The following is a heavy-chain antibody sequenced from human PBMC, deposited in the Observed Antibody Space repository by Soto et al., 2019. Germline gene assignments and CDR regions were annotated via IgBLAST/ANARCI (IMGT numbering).Heavy chain of an antibody. J-gene: IGHJ6*02. D-gene: IGHD3-3*01. CDR3: ARDLFFGPGGYGMDV. Sequence: GSLRLSCAASGFTFSSYSMNWVRQAPGKGLEWVSSISTSSSYIYYADSVKGRFTISRDNAKNSLYLQMNSLRAEDTAVYYCARDLFFGPGGYGMDVWGQGTTVTVSS. CDR1: GFTFSSYS. CDR2: ISTSSSYI. V-gene: IGHV3-21*01.